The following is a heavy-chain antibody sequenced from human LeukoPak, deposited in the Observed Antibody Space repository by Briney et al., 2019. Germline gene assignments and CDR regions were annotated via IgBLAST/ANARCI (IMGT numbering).Heavy chain of an antibody. CDR3: VGEKNYWGTPY. Sequence: SETLSHTCTVSGDSLSTYSWSWLRQPPGKGLEYIGYIYYSGSTNYNPSLKSRVTMSVDTSKNQFSLKLNSVTAADTAVYYCVGEKNYWGTPYWGQGTLVTVSS. J-gene: IGHJ4*02. V-gene: IGHV4-59*08. CDR1: GDSLSTYS. CDR2: IYYSGST. D-gene: IGHD1-7*01.